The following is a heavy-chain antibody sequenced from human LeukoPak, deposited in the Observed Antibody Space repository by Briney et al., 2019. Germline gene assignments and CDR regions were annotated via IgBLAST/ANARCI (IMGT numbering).Heavy chain of an antibody. V-gene: IGHV3-48*03. CDR2: ISSSGSTI. CDR3: ARQGYDSSGYYDY. J-gene: IGHJ4*02. D-gene: IGHD3-22*01. Sequence: PGGSLRLSCAASGLTFSSYEMNWVRQAPGKGLEWVSYISSSGSTIYYADSVKGRFTISRDNAKNSLYLQMNSLRAEDTAVYYCARQGYDSSGYYDYWGQGTLVTVSS. CDR1: GLTFSSYE.